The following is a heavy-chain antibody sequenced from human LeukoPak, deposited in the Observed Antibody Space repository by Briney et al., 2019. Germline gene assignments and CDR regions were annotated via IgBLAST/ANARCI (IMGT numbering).Heavy chain of an antibody. CDR1: GFTFSSYA. Sequence: QSGGSLRLSCAASGFTFSSYAMSWVRQAPGKGLEWVSGITYSGDNTYYADSVKGRFTISRDNSKNTLYLQMNSLRAEDTALYYCAKDARRTSGWYYFDYWGRGILVTVSS. V-gene: IGHV3-23*01. D-gene: IGHD6-19*01. CDR2: ITYSGDNT. CDR3: AKDARRTSGWYYFDY. J-gene: IGHJ4*02.